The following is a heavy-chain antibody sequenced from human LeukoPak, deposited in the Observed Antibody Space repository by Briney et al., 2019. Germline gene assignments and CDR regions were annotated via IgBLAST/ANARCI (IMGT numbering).Heavy chain of an antibody. Sequence: GGSLRLSCAASGFTFSNAWMSWVRQAPGKGLEWVGRIKSKTDGGTTDYAAPVKGRFTISRDDSKNTLYLQMNSLKTEDTAVYYCTTGPPHYDFWSGYYAFDIWGQGTMVTVSS. V-gene: IGHV3-15*01. D-gene: IGHD3-3*01. CDR1: GFTFSNAW. CDR2: IKSKTDGGTT. CDR3: TTGPPHYDFWSGYYAFDI. J-gene: IGHJ3*02.